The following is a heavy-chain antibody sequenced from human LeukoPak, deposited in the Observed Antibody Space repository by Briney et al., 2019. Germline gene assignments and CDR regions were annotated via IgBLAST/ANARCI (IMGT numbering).Heavy chain of an antibody. CDR1: GVSISSYY. J-gene: IGHJ3*02. CDR3: ARGLNNRKSGRRFDVFEI. V-gene: IGHV4-4*07. Sequence: KTSETLSLTCTVSGVSISSYYWSWIRQSAGKGLEWIGRIHTSGSTYYNPSLKSQVTMSVDTSKNQFSLRLRPVTAADTAVYYCARGLNNRKSGRRFDVFEIWGQGTMVTVSS. CDR2: IHTSGST. D-gene: IGHD3-3*01.